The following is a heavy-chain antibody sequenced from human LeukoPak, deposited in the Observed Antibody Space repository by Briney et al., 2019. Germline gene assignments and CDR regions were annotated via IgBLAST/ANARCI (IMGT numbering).Heavy chain of an antibody. CDR3: ARSEYYGAGSFDY. Sequence: ASVTVSFKASGYTFTNHYINWVRQAPGQGLEWMGIINPITGGTDSAQKFQDRVTLTRDTSTTTFYMELGRLRSEDTAVYYCARSEYYGAGSFDYWGQGTLVTVSS. J-gene: IGHJ4*02. CDR2: INPITGGT. D-gene: IGHD3-10*01. CDR1: GYTFTNHY. V-gene: IGHV1-46*01.